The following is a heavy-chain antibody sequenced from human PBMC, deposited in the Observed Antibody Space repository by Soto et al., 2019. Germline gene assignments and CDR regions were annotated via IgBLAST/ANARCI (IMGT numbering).Heavy chain of an antibody. Sequence: QVQLVESGGGVVQPGRSLRLSCAASGFTFSSYAMHWVRQAPGKGLEWVAVISYDGSNKYYADSVKGRFTISRDNSKNTLYLQMNSLRAEDTAVYYCARDKTYYYGSGSQGPVHYYYGMDVWGQGTTVTVSS. V-gene: IGHV3-30-3*01. CDR1: GFTFSSYA. D-gene: IGHD3-10*01. J-gene: IGHJ6*02. CDR2: ISYDGSNK. CDR3: ARDKTYYYGSGSQGPVHYYYGMDV.